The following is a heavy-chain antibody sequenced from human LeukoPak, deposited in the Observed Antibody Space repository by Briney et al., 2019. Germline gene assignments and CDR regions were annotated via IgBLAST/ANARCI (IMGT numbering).Heavy chain of an antibody. D-gene: IGHD5-18*01. CDR3: TRDPETKLWLEGY. V-gene: IGHV3-49*04. J-gene: IGHJ4*02. CDR2: IRSKAYGGTT. Sequence: SGGSLRLSCTASGFTFGDDAMSWVRQAPGKGLEWVGFIRSKAYGGTTEYAASVNGRFSISRDDSKSIAYLQMNSLKIEDTAVYYCTRDPETKLWLEGYWGQGTLVTVSS. CDR1: GFTFGDDA.